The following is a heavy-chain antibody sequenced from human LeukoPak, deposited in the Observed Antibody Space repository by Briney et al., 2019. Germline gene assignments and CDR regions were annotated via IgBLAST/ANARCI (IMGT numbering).Heavy chain of an antibody. CDR2: INHSGST. J-gene: IGHJ3*02. Sequence: ASETLSLTCTVSGGSISSSSYYWGWIRQPPGKGLEWIGEINHSGSTNYNPSLKSRVTISVDTSKNQFSLKLSSVTAADTAVYYCARLYPWNYDYVWGSYRFRAFDAFDIWGQGTMVTVSS. D-gene: IGHD3-16*02. V-gene: IGHV4-39*07. CDR3: ARLYPWNYDYVWGSYRFRAFDAFDI. CDR1: GGSISSSSYY.